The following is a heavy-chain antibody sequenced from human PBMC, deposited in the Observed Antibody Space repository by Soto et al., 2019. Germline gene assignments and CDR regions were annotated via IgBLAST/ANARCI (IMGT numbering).Heavy chain of an antibody. D-gene: IGHD6-6*01. Sequence: PGGSLRLSCAASGFPFSDYYMSWIRQAPGKGLEWVSHITNSGSTKYYADSVKGRFTISRDNAKNSLFLQMNSLRAEDTAVYYCARTLAARFDYWGQGTPVTSPQ. CDR1: GFPFSDYY. J-gene: IGHJ4*02. CDR3: ARTLAARFDY. CDR2: ITNSGSTK. V-gene: IGHV3-11*01.